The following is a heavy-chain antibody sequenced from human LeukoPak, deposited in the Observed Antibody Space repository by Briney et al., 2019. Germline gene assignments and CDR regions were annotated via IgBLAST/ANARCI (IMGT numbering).Heavy chain of an antibody. CDR3: ARFLTTVTGGYWFDP. D-gene: IGHD4-17*01. V-gene: IGHV4-34*01. CDR1: GGSFSGYY. Sequence: PSETLSLTCAVYGGSFSGYYWSGIRQPPGKGLEWIGEINHSGSTNYNPSLKSRVTISLDTSKNQFSLKLSSVTAADTAVYYCARFLTTVTGGYWFDPWGQGTLVTVSS. J-gene: IGHJ5*02. CDR2: INHSGST.